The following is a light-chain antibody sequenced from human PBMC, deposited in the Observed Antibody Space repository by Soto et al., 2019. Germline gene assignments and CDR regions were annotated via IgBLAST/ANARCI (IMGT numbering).Light chain of an antibody. CDR1: SSNIRSNP. V-gene: IGLV1-44*01. J-gene: IGLJ2*01. CDR3: AAWDDSRNGDVV. CDR2: SNN. Sequence: QSVLTQPPSASGTPGQRVTISCSGSSSNIRSNPVNWYQQLPGTAPKLLIYSNNQRPSGVPDRFSGSKSGTSASLAISGLQSEDEAGYYCAAWDDSRNGDVVFGGGTKLTVL.